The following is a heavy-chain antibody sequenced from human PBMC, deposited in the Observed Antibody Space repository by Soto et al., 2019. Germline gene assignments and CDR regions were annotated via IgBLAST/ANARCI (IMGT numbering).Heavy chain of an antibody. CDR2: IYHSGST. CDR1: GGSISSGGYS. D-gene: IGHD1-7*01. V-gene: IGHV4-30-2*01. CDR3: AREDGTTVRYFDL. Sequence: QLQLQESGSGLVKPSQTLSLTCAVSGGSISSGGYSWNWIRQPPGKGLEWIGYIYHSGSTYYNPSLKSRVPISADTSKSQFPLKLSSVTAADTAVYFCAREDGTTVRYFDLWGRGTLVTVSP. J-gene: IGHJ2*01.